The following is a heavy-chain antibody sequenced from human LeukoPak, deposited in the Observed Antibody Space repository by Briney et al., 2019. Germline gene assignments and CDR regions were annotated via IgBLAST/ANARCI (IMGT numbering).Heavy chain of an antibody. CDR3: ASRTEAYCGGDCYPLYYFDY. CDR1: GGSISSGGYY. V-gene: IGHV4-30-2*01. CDR2: IYHSGST. J-gene: IGHJ4*02. Sequence: PSETLSLTCTVSGGSISSGGYYWSWIRQPPGKGLEWIRYIYHSGSTYYNPSLKSRVTISVDTSKNQFSLKLSSVTAADTAVYYCASRTEAYCGGDCYPLYYFDYWGQGTLVTVSS. D-gene: IGHD2-21*02.